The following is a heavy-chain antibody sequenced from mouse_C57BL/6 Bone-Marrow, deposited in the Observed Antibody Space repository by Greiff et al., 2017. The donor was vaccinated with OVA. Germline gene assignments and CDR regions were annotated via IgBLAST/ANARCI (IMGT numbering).Heavy chain of an antibody. CDR1: GYTFTSYW. CDR2: IYPGSGST. CDR3: AGDYSNYEGFAY. Sequence: QVQLQQPGAELVKPGASVKMSCKASGYTFTSYWITWVKHRPGQGLEWIGDIYPGSGSTNYNEKFKSKATLTVDTSSSTAYMQLSSLTSEDSAVYYCAGDYSNYEGFAYWGQGTLVTVSA. D-gene: IGHD2-5*01. V-gene: IGHV1-55*01. J-gene: IGHJ3*01.